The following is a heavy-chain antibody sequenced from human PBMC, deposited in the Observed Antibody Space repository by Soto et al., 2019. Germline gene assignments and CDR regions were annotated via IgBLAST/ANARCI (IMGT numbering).Heavy chain of an antibody. CDR3: ARTKQESGYSSSFSLAY. CDR1: GFTFTTYW. D-gene: IGHD6-19*01. CDR2: IYAGDSDT. Sequence: GESLKISCNGFGFTFTTYWIAWVRQMPGKGLEWIGIIYAGDSDTRYSPSFQGQVTISADKSINTAYLQWSSVKASDNDIYYCARTKQESGYSSSFSLAYWGQGTQVTVPS. V-gene: IGHV5-51*01. J-gene: IGHJ4*02.